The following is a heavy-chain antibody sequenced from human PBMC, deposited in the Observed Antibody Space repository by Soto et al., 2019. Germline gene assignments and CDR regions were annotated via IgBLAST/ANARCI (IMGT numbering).Heavy chain of an antibody. V-gene: IGHV5-51*01. CDR3: ASQTDTAMDSYYWYFDL. CDR2: IYPGDSDT. Sequence: EVQLVQSGAEVKKPGESLQISCKGSGYSFTSYWIGWVRQMPGKGLEWMGIIYPGDSDTRYSPSFQGQVTISADKSISTAYLQWSSLKASDTAMYYCASQTDTAMDSYYWYFDLWGRGTLVTVSS. J-gene: IGHJ2*01. CDR1: GYSFTSYW. D-gene: IGHD5-18*01.